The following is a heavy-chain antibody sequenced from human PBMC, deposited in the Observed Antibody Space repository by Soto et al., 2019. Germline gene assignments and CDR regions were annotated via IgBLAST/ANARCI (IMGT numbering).Heavy chain of an antibody. V-gene: IGHV2-5*02. D-gene: IGHD6-13*01. Sequence: QITLKESGPTLMKPTQTLTLTCTVSGFSLSTSSVGVGWIRQPPGKALEWLALIYWDDDKYYSPSLKTRLTINTDNSKNQVVLTLTNLDPLDTATYHCSRTTGHCSSWYFDFWGQGVLVTVSS. J-gene: IGHJ4*02. CDR2: IYWDDDK. CDR3: SRTTGHCSSWYFDF. CDR1: GFSLSTSSVG.